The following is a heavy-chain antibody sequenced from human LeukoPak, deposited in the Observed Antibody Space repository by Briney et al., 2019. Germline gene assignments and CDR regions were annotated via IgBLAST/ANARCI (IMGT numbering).Heavy chain of an antibody. V-gene: IGHV3-11*04. J-gene: IGHJ6*03. D-gene: IGHD2-21*02. Sequence: GGSLRLSCAAFRFTFSDYYMSWIRQAPGKGLEWVSYISTSGNTIYYADSVKGRFTISRDNAMNSLYLQMNSLRAEDTVVYYCARGRCGGDCYLPGGADYYYYMDVWGKGTTVTVSS. CDR2: ISTSGNTI. CDR1: RFTFSDYY. CDR3: ARGRCGGDCYLPGGADYYYYMDV.